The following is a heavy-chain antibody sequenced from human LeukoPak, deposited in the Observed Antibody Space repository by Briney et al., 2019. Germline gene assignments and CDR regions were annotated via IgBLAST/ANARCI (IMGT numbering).Heavy chain of an antibody. Sequence: SETLSLTCTVSGGSISSYYWSWIRQPPGKGLEWIGYIYYSGSTNYNPSLKSRVTISVDTSKNQFSLKLSSVTAADTAVYYCERDLGGSGSYLDYWGQGTLVTVSS. CDR1: GGSISSYY. D-gene: IGHD3-10*01. V-gene: IGHV4-59*01. J-gene: IGHJ4*02. CDR2: IYYSGST. CDR3: ERDLGGSGSYLDY.